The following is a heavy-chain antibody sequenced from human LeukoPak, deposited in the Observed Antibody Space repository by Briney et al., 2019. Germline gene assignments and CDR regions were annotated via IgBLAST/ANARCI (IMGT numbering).Heavy chain of an antibody. V-gene: IGHV3-15*01. D-gene: IGHD4-17*01. Sequence: GGSLRLSCAATGFTFSNAWMSWVRQAPGKGLEWVGRIKSKTDGETTDYAAPVKGRFTISRDDSKNTLYLQMNSLKTEDTAVYYCTRPTDYDYWYFDLWGRGTLVTVSS. CDR2: IKSKTDGETT. CDR3: TRPTDYDYWYFDL. CDR1: GFTFSNAW. J-gene: IGHJ2*01.